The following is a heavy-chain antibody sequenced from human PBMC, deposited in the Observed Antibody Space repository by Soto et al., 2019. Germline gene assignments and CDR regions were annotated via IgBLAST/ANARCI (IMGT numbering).Heavy chain of an antibody. CDR1: CGSRISGNYA. J-gene: IGHJ4*02. CDR2: IYHSGTT. V-gene: IGHV4-30-2*01. D-gene: IGHD1-1*01. CDR3: VREGNGFDY. Sequence: SHPLSLTCAVFCGSRISGNYACSWIRQPPGKGLEWIGYIYHSGTTYYNPSLKSRVTISVDRSKNQFSLKLNSVTAAETAVYYCVREGNGFDYWGQGTLVTVS.